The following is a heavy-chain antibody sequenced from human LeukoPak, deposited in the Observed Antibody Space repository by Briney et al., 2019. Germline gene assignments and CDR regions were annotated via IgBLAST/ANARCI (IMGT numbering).Heavy chain of an antibody. D-gene: IGHD3-3*01. Sequence: SETLSLTCAVYGGSFSDHYWIWIRQPPGKGLEYIGEIIQSGRVNFNPSLKSRVTISLDASKNQFSLRLSSVTAADTAVYYCARAISDFWSGYPSGGAFDLWGQGTMVTVSS. CDR2: IIQSGRV. CDR3: ARAISDFWSGYPSGGAFDL. CDR1: GGSFSDHY. V-gene: IGHV4-34*12. J-gene: IGHJ3*01.